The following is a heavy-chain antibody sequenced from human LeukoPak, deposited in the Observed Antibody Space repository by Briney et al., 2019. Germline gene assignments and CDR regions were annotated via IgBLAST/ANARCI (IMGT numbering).Heavy chain of an antibody. CDR1: GFPLSGYG. D-gene: IGHD2-15*01. CDR2: LWYDGSAI. Sequence: GGPLRFSCVAPGFPLSGYGMPWAPQAPAKGLKGLAVLWYDGSAIYYADSVRGRFTLSRDNSKNTVYLQMNSLRAEDTAVYYCARDLLDCSGGTCYTPGLDVWGQGTTVSVSS. CDR3: ARDLLDCSGGTCYTPGLDV. V-gene: IGHV3-33*01. J-gene: IGHJ6*02.